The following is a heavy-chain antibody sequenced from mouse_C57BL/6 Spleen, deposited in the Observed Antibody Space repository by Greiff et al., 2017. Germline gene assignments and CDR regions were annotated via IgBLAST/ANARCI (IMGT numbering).Heavy chain of an antibody. CDR1: GYTFTDYE. V-gene: IGHV1-15*01. Sequence: VQLQQSGAELVRPGASVTLSCKASGYTFTDYEMHWVKQTPVHGLEWIGAIDPETGGTAYNQKFKGKAILTADKSSSTAYMELRGLTSEDSAVYYCTRRAHSNYAMDYWGQGTSVTVSS. CDR2: IDPETGGT. CDR3: TRRAHSNYAMDY. J-gene: IGHJ4*01. D-gene: IGHD2-5*01.